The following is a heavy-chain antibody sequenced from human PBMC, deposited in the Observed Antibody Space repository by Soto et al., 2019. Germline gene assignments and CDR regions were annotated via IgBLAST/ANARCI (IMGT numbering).Heavy chain of an antibody. V-gene: IGHV4-31*03. Sequence: QVQLQESGPGLVKPSQTLSLTCTVSGGSISSGGYYWSWIRQHPGKGLEWIGYIYYSGSTYYNPSLKSRVTISVDTSKNQFSLKLSSVTAADTAVYYCARDSSSWDNYYYDGMDVWGQGTTVTVSS. D-gene: IGHD6-13*01. CDR3: ARDSSSWDNYYYDGMDV. CDR2: IYYSGST. J-gene: IGHJ6*02. CDR1: GGSISSGGYY.